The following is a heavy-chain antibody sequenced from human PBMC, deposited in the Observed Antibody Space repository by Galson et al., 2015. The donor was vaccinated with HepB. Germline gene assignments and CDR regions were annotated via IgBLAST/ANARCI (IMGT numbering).Heavy chain of an antibody. CDR3: ARKASWVGGAFDV. D-gene: IGHD4-23*01. J-gene: IGHJ3*01. Sequence: SLRLSCAASGFTFSSFDMHWVRQAPGKGLEWVALISYDGSNKYNADSVKGRISISRENSKNTVYLQMNSLRGEDTAVYYCARKASWVGGAFDVWGQGTMVTVS. V-gene: IGHV3-33*08. CDR2: ISYDGSNK. CDR1: GFTFSSFD.